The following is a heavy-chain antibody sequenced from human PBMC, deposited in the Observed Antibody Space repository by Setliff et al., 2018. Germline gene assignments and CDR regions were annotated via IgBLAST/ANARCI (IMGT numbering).Heavy chain of an antibody. J-gene: IGHJ4*02. CDR3: ARLGAIPEPGTGVLG. D-gene: IGHD3-16*01. V-gene: IGHV1-2*02. Sequence: ASVKVSCKASGYTFTAYHMHWVRQAPGQGLEWMGWINPNSGGTNYAQTFQGRVTLTRXXXIXXXXXXXXXXXXXXXXXXYCARLGAIPEPGTGVLGWGQGTLVTVSS. CDR2: INPNSGGT. CDR1: GYTFTAYH.